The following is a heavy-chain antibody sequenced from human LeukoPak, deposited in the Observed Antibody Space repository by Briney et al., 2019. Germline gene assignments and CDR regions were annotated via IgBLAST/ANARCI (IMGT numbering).Heavy chain of an antibody. CDR1: GFTFSNYA. D-gene: IGHD6-19*01. Sequence: PGGSLRLACAASGFTFSNYAMSWVRQAPGKGLEWVSSINGRGGSTYDADFVKGRFTISRDNSKNTLYLQMNSLRAEDTAVYYCARGGSSGWVFDYWGQGTLVTVSS. V-gene: IGHV3-23*01. CDR2: INGRGGST. CDR3: ARGGSSGWVFDY. J-gene: IGHJ4*02.